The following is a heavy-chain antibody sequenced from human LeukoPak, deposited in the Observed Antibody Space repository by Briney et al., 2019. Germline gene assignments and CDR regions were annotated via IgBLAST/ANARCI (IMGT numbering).Heavy chain of an antibody. D-gene: IGHD4-17*01. V-gene: IGHV5-51*01. CDR2: IYPGDSDT. CDR1: GYTFSSYW. Sequence: GESLKISCKGSGYTFSSYWIGWVRQMPGKGLEWMGIIYPGDSDTRYSPSLQGQVTISVDTSIGTAYLQWSSLKASDTASYYCARQNGFRLDYWGQGTLVTVSS. J-gene: IGHJ4*02. CDR3: ARQNGFRLDY.